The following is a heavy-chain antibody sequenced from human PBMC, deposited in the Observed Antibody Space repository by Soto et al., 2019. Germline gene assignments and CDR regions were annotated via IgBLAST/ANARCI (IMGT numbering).Heavy chain of an antibody. Sequence: GESLKISCKGSGYSFTSYWIGWVRQMPGKGLEWMGLIYPGDSDTRYSPSFQGQVTISADKSISTAYLQWSSLKASDTAMYYCARSPPYCGGDCYLDYWGQGTLVTVSS. CDR3: ARSPPYCGGDCYLDY. D-gene: IGHD2-21*02. CDR2: IYPGDSDT. CDR1: GYSFTSYW. V-gene: IGHV5-51*01. J-gene: IGHJ4*02.